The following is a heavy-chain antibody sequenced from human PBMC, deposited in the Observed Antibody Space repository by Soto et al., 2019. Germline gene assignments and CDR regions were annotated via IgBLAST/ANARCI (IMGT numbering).Heavy chain of an antibody. Sequence: TSETLSLTCTVSGGSISSGGYYWSWIRQHPGKGLEWIGYIYYSGSTYYNPSLKSRVTISVDTSKNQFSLKLSSVTAADTAVYYCARRGYSYGYGFDYWGQGTLVTVSS. CDR2: IYYSGST. CDR3: ARRGYSYGYGFDY. D-gene: IGHD5-18*01. J-gene: IGHJ4*02. CDR1: GGSISSGGYY. V-gene: IGHV4-31*03.